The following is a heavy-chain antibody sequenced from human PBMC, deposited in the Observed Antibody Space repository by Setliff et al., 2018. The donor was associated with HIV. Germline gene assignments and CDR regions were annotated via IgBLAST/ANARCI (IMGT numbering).Heavy chain of an antibody. CDR2: INEDGSEK. Sequence: GGSLRLSCAASGFTFSSYWMTWVRQAPGKGLDWVANINEDGSEKYYLDSVKGRFTISRDNSKNALYLQMDSLRVEDAAVYYCAREMIRGVVGSISCDFWGQGTLVTVSS. V-gene: IGHV3-7*01. J-gene: IGHJ4*02. CDR3: AREMIRGVVGSISCDF. D-gene: IGHD3-10*01. CDR1: GFTFSSYW.